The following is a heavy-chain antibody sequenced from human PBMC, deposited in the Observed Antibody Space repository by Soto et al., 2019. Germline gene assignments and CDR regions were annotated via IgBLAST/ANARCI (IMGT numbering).Heavy chain of an antibody. CDR3: ARDRAVNGGWYLDY. D-gene: IGHD6-19*01. J-gene: IGHJ4*02. CDR2: ISADNGNT. CDR1: DYTFTTYG. V-gene: IGHV1-18*01. Sequence: QVQLVQSGAEVKKPGASVKVSCKASDYTFTTYGISWVRQAPGQGLEWMGWISADNGNTNYAQKFQGRVTVTTDTATSTAYVEVRSLRSDDTAVYYCARDRAVNGGWYLDYWGQGTLVTVSS.